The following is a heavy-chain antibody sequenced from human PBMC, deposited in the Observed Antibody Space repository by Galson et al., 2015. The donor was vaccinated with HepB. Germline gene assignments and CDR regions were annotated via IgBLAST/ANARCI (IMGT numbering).Heavy chain of an antibody. CDR3: AKPRLEWLLFEAFDI. CDR1: GFTFNRYA. D-gene: IGHD3-3*01. CDR2: ISDSGSNT. J-gene: IGHJ3*02. V-gene: IGHV3-23*01. Sequence: SLRLSCAASGFTFNRYAMTWVRQAPGKGLEWVSSISDSGSNTYSADSVKGRFTISRDNSDDTLYLHMNSLRAEDTAVYYCAKPRLEWLLFEAFDIWGQGTMVTVSS.